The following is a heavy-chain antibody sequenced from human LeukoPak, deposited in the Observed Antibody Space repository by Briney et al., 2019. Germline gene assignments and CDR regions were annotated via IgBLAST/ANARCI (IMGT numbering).Heavy chain of an antibody. D-gene: IGHD2-15*01. CDR2: IYYSGST. CDR3: ARGTPSVAGTWYFDY. Sequence: SETLSLTCTVSGGSISSSSYYWGWIRQPPGKGLEWIGSIYYSGSTNYNPSLKSRVTISVDTSKNQFSLKLSSATAADTAVYYCARGTPSVAGTWYFDYWGQGTLVTVSS. CDR1: GGSISSSSYY. J-gene: IGHJ4*02. V-gene: IGHV4-39*07.